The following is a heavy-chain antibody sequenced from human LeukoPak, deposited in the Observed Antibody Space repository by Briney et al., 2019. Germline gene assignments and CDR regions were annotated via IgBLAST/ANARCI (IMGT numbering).Heavy chain of an antibody. CDR1: GYTFTIYD. Sequence: ASVKVSCKASGYTFTIYDINWVRQATGQGLEWMGWMNPNSGNTGYAQKFQGRVTMTRNTSISTAYMELSSLRSEDTAVYYCARPVVGYCSGGSCYSAEYFQHWGQGTLVTVSS. CDR3: ARPVVGYCSGGSCYSAEYFQH. CDR2: MNPNSGNT. J-gene: IGHJ1*01. D-gene: IGHD2-15*01. V-gene: IGHV1-8*01.